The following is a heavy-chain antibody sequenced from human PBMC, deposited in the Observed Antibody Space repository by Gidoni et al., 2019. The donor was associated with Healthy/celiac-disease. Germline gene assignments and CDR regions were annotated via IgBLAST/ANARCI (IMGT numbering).Heavy chain of an antibody. CDR1: GGSISSSSYY. V-gene: IGHV4-39*07. Sequence: QLQLQESGPGLVKPSETLSLTCTVSGGSISSSSYYWGWIRQPPGKGLEWIGSIHYSGSTYYNPSLKSRVTISVDTSKNQFSLKLSSVTAADTAVYYCERGGPHYYYYGMDVWGQGTTVTVSS. J-gene: IGHJ6*02. D-gene: IGHD1-26*01. CDR2: IHYSGST. CDR3: ERGGPHYYYYGMDV.